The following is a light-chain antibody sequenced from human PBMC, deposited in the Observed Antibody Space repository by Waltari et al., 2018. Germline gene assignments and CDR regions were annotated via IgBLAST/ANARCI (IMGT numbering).Light chain of an antibody. CDR2: DAS. CDR1: QSISSN. CDR3: QQYNNWPQT. V-gene: IGKV3-15*01. Sequence: EIVMTQSPATLSVSPGERATLSCRASQSISSNLAWYQHRPGQAPRLLIYDASTRATGIPARFSGRGSGTEFTLTISSLQSEDFALYYCQQYNNWPQTFGQGTKVEIE. J-gene: IGKJ1*01.